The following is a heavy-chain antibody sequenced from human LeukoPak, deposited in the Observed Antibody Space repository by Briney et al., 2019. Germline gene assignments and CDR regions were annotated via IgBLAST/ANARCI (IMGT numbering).Heavy chain of an antibody. Sequence: SRVTISVDTSKNQFSLKLSSVTAADTAVYYCARDRRVCSSTSCPRSAFDIWGQGTMVTVSS. D-gene: IGHD2-2*01. CDR3: ARDRRVCSSTSCPRSAFDI. J-gene: IGHJ3*02. V-gene: IGHV4-30-2*04.